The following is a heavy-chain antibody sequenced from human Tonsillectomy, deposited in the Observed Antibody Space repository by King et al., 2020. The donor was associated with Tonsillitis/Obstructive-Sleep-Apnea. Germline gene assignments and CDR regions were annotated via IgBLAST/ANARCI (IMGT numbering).Heavy chain of an antibody. V-gene: IGHV3-66*01. Sequence: VQLVESGGGLVQPGGSLRLSCAASGFTVSSNYMSWVRQAPGKGLEWVSVIYSGGSTYYADSVKGRFTISRDNSKNTLYLQMNSLRAEDTAVYYCAIYSRSYAPFDYWGQGTLVTVSA. D-gene: IGHD1-26*01. CDR3: AIYSRSYAPFDY. CDR2: IYSGGST. J-gene: IGHJ4*02. CDR1: GFTVSSNY.